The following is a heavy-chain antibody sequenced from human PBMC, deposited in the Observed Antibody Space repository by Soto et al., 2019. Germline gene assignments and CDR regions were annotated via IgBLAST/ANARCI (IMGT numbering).Heavy chain of an antibody. V-gene: IGHV3-30-3*01. J-gene: IGHJ4*02. Sequence: GGSLRLSCAASGFTFSSYAMHWVRQAPGKGLEWVAVISYDGSNKYYADSVKGRFTISRDNSKNTLYLQMNSLRAEDTAVYYCARDLGSWYYFDYWGQGTLVTVSS. D-gene: IGHD6-13*01. CDR1: GFTFSSYA. CDR3: ARDLGSWYYFDY. CDR2: ISYDGSNK.